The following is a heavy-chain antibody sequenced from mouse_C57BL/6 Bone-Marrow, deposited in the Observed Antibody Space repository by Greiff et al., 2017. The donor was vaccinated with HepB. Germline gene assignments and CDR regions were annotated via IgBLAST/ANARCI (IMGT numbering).Heavy chain of an antibody. D-gene: IGHD2-4*01. CDR1: GYTFTDYA. CDR3: AKDYDRALYYFDY. V-gene: IGHV1-67*01. Sequence: QVQLQQSGPELVRPGVSVKISCKGSGYTFTDYAMHWVKQSHAKSLEWIGFISTYYGDASYNQKFKDKATMTVDKSSSTAYMELARLTSEDSAVYYCAKDYDRALYYFDYWGQGTTLTVSS. J-gene: IGHJ2*01. CDR2: ISTYYGDA.